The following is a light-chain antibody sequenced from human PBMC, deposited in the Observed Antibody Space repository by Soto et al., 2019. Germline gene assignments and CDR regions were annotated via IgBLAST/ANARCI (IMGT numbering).Light chain of an antibody. CDR3: ATWDDSLSGWV. CDR1: SSNIGRNS. Sequence: QSVLTQPPSASGTPGQRVTISCSGSSSNIGRNSVHWYQQLPGTAPKLLIYYNNQRPSGVSDRFSGFKSGTSASLAVSGLQSEDEADYYCATWDDSLSGWVFGGGTKLTVL. J-gene: IGLJ3*02. CDR2: YNN. V-gene: IGLV1-44*01.